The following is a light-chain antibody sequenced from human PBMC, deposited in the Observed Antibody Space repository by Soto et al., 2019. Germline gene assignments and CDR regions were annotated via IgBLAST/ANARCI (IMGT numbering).Light chain of an antibody. CDR3: SSCTSSNTLV. CDR2: DVG. CDR1: SSDVGGYDC. J-gene: IGLJ3*02. Sequence: QSALTQPASVSGSPGQSITMSCSGTSSDVGGYDCVSWYQQHPGKAPKLIIYDVGDRPSGVSNRFSGSKSGSTASLTISGLQAEDEADYYCSSCTSSNTLVFAGGTKVTVL. V-gene: IGLV2-14*01.